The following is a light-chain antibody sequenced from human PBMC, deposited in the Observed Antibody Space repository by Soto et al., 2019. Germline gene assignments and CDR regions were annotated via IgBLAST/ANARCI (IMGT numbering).Light chain of an antibody. CDR3: CSYAGSFTLV. V-gene: IGLV2-14*01. J-gene: IGLJ2*01. CDR2: EVS. CDR1: SSDVGDYNY. Sequence: QSVLTQPASVSASPGQSITISCTGTSSDVGDYNYVSWYQQHPGKAPELMIYEVSNRPSGVSNRFSGSKSGNTASLTISGLQAEDEADYYCCSYAGSFTLVFGGGTKLTVL.